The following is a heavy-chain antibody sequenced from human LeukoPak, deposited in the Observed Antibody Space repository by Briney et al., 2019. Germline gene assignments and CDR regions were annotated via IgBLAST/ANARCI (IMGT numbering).Heavy chain of an antibody. CDR3: ARETRVVPSTTYYFDY. V-gene: IGHV4-59*01. CDR1: GGSISSYY. CDR2: IYYSGSA. Sequence: PSETLSLTCTVSGGSISSYYWSWIRQPPGKGLEWIGYIYYSGSANYNPSLKSRVTISVDTSKNQFSLKLSSVTAADTAVYYCARETRVVPSTTYYFDYWGQGTLVTVSS. D-gene: IGHD2-2*01. J-gene: IGHJ4*02.